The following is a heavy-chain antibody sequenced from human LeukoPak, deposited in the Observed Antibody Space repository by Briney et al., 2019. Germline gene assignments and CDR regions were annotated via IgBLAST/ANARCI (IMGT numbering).Heavy chain of an antibody. D-gene: IGHD3-22*01. J-gene: IGHJ2*01. Sequence: SETLSLTCAVYGGSFSGYYWSWIRQPPGKGLEWIGEINHSGSTNYNPSLKSRVTISVDTSKNQFSLKLSSVTAADTAVYYCARPHYDSSGYKRPYWYFDLWGRGTLVTVSS. CDR2: INHSGST. CDR1: GGSFSGYY. V-gene: IGHV4-34*01. CDR3: ARPHYDSSGYKRPYWYFDL.